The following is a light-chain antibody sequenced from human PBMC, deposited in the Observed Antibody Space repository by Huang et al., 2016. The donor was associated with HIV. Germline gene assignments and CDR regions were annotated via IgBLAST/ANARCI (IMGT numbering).Light chain of an antibody. J-gene: IGKJ3*01. Sequence: AIQMTQSPSSLSASVGDRVTITCRASQGIRNDLAWYKQKPGKAPKLLIYDASSLQSGVPSRFSGSASGTEFTLSISSLQPEDFATYYCLQDYNFPLTFGPGTKVNIK. CDR1: QGIRND. CDR3: LQDYNFPLT. V-gene: IGKV1-6*01. CDR2: DAS.